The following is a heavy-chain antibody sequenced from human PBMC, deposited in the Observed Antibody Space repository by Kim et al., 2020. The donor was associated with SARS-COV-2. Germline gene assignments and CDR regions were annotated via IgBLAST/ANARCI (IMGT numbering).Heavy chain of an antibody. J-gene: IGHJ6*02. CDR2: ISYDGSNK. V-gene: IGHV3-30*18. Sequence: GGSLRLSCAASGFTFSSYGMHWVRQAPGKGLEWVAVISYDGSNKYYADSVKGRFTISRDNSKNTLYLQMNSLRAEDTAVYYCAKVYSNYTYYYYYGMDVWGQGTTVTVSS. CDR1: GFTFSSYG. CDR3: AKVYSNYTYYYYYGMDV. D-gene: IGHD4-4*01.